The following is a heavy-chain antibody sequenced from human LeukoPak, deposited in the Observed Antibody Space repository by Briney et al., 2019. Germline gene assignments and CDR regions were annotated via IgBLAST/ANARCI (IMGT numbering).Heavy chain of an antibody. V-gene: IGHV3-21*01. CDR2: IRSSSSYI. J-gene: IGHJ4*02. Sequence: GGSLRLSCAASGFTFSSYSMNWVRQAPGKGLEWVSSIRSSSSYIYYADSVKGRFTISRDNAKNSLYLQMNSLRAEDTAVYYCARFSRSGYYIDYWGQGTLVTVSS. CDR1: GFTFSSYS. D-gene: IGHD3-3*01. CDR3: ARFSRSGYYIDY.